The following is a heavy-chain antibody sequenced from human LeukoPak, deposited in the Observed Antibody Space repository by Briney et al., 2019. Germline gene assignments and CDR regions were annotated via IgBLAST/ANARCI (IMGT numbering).Heavy chain of an antibody. Sequence: GGSLRLSCAASGFTFSNYAMRWVRQAPGKGLEWVSGISWNSGSIGYADSVKGRFTISRDNSKNTLYLQMNSLRAEDTAVYYCAELGITMIGGVWGKGTTVTISS. D-gene: IGHD3-10*02. CDR2: ISWNSGSI. V-gene: IGHV3-23*01. J-gene: IGHJ6*04. CDR1: GFTFSNYA. CDR3: AELGITMIGGV.